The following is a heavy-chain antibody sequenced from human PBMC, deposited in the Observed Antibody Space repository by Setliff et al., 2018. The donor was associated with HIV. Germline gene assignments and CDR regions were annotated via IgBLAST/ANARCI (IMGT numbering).Heavy chain of an antibody. Sequence: ASVKVSCKASGYTFTNYYMHWVRQAPGQGLEWMGIINPSGGSTSHAQKFQGRVNMTRDTSTSTVHMEVSRLRSDDTAVYYCARGTRVGANDAFDIWGQGTMVTVSS. D-gene: IGHD1-26*01. J-gene: IGHJ3*02. CDR3: ARGTRVGANDAFDI. V-gene: IGHV1-46*01. CDR2: INPSGGST. CDR1: GYTFTNYY.